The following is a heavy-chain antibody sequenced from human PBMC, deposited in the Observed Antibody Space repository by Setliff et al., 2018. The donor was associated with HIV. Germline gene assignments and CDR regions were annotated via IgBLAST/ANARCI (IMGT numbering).Heavy chain of an antibody. CDR1: GYTFSSYD. Sequence: GASVKVSCKASGYTFSSYDINWVRQATGQGLEWMGIINPSGGTTSYAQKFQGRVTMTRDTSTSTVYMELSSLRSEDTAVYYCARDWEARADYYDTSGQAQYFQHWGQGTLVTVSS. V-gene: IGHV1-46*01. CDR3: ARDWEARADYYDTSGQAQYFQH. D-gene: IGHD3-22*01. CDR2: INPSGGTT. J-gene: IGHJ1*01.